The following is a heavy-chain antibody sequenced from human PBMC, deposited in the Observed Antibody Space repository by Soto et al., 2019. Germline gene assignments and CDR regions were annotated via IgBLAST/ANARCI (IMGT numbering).Heavy chain of an antibody. CDR1: GYSFTSYW. D-gene: IGHD3-22*01. Sequence: LGESLKISCKGSGYSFTSYWISWVRQMPGKGLEWMGRIDPSDSYTNYSPSFQGHVTISADKSISTAYLQWSSLKASDTAMYYCARQIYDSDTGPNFQYYFDSWGQGTPVTVSS. V-gene: IGHV5-10-1*01. J-gene: IGHJ4*02. CDR3: ARQIYDSDTGPNFQYYFDS. CDR2: IDPSDSYT.